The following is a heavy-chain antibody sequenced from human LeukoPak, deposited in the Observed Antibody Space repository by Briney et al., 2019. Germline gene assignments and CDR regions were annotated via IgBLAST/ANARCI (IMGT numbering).Heavy chain of an antibody. D-gene: IGHD3-10*01. V-gene: IGHV3-30*04. CDR1: DFAFSSLS. CDR2: ISSDGTSK. CDR3: ASDPGRGSYYLLLFKS. J-gene: IGHJ5*02. Sequence: GRSLRLSCAAYDFAFSSLSIHWVRQAPGKGLEWVAVISSDGTSKYYADSVKGRFTISRDKSKNMVYLQMNGLRPEDTAAYYCASDPGRGSYYLLLFKSWGQGTLVTVSS.